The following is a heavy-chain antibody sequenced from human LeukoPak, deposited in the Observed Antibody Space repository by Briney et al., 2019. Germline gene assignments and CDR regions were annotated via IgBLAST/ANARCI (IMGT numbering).Heavy chain of an antibody. CDR1: GGSISSSTYY. J-gene: IGHJ6*03. Sequence: PSETLSLTCTVSGGSISSSTYYWGWIRQPPGKGLEWIGSIYYSGSTYYNPSLKSRVTISVDTSKNQFSLKLSSVTAADTAVYYCARVEKAMVRGVSPARPYYYYYYMDVWGKGTTVTVSS. CDR2: IYYSGST. V-gene: IGHV4-39*07. CDR3: ARVEKAMVRGVSPARPYYYYYYMDV. D-gene: IGHD3-10*01.